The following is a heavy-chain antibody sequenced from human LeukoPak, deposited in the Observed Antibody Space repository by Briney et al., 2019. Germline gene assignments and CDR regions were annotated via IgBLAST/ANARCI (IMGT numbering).Heavy chain of an antibody. CDR3: AKDPLGLRVVGWFDP. CDR1: GFTFSNYA. D-gene: IGHD5-12*01. CDR2: ISAGSGSS. Sequence: GGSLRLSRAVSGFTFSNYAMSWVRQAPGKGLEWVSAISAGSGSSHYADSVRGRFTISRDNPKNTLYLQMNSLRAEDTAVYYCAKDPLGLRVVGWFDPWGQGTLVTVSS. V-gene: IGHV3-23*01. J-gene: IGHJ5*02.